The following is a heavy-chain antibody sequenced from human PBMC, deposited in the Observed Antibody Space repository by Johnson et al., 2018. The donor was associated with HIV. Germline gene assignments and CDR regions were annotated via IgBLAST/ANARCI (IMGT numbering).Heavy chain of an antibody. CDR2: ISYDGSNK. D-gene: IGHD2-2*01. CDR3: AKGGGTSGAAVLVAFDI. CDR1: GFTFSSYA. J-gene: IGHJ3*02. Sequence: VQLVESGGGVVQPGRSLRLSCAASGFTFSSYAMHWVRQAPGKGLEWVAVISYDGSNKYYADSVKGRFTISRDNSKNTLYLQMNSLRAEDTAVYYCAKGGGTSGAAVLVAFDIWGQGTMVTVSS. V-gene: IGHV3-30-3*01.